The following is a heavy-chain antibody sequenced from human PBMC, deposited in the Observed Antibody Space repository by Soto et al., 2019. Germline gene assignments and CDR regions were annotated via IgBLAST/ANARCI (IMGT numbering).Heavy chain of an antibody. D-gene: IGHD3-9*01. J-gene: IGHJ5*02. Sequence: QVQLLESGGGVVQSGRSLRLSCAASGFTFSGSEMHWVRQAPGKGLEWEAFISYDGDNKYYADSVKGRFTVSRDNSRNTLHLQMDSLRPEDTAVYYCARASYFSEKTAYYAKSFKWFDPWGQGTLLTVSS. CDR1: GFTFSGSE. CDR3: ARASYFSEKTAYYAKSFKWFDP. CDR2: ISYDGDNK. V-gene: IGHV3-30*14.